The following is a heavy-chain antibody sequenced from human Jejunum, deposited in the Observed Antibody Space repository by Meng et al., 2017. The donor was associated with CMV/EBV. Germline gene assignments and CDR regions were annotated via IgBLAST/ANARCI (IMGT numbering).Heavy chain of an antibody. D-gene: IGHD3-16*02. CDR1: VSSHY. CDR2: IYSGGST. Sequence: VSSHYMSWVRQAPGKGLEWVSVIYSGGSTYYADSVKGRFTISRDNSKNTLYLQMNSLRAEDTAVYYCARAGGDDYVWGSYRLGDYWGQGTRVTVSS. V-gene: IGHV3-53*01. CDR3: ARAGGDDYVWGSYRLGDY. J-gene: IGHJ4*02.